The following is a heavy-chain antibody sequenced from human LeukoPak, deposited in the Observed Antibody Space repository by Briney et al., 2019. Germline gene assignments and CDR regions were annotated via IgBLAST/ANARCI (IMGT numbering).Heavy chain of an antibody. D-gene: IGHD6-6*01. CDR2: IIPIFGTA. Sequence: ASVKVSCKASGGTFSSYAISWVRQAPGQGLEWVGGIIPIFGTANYAQKFQGRVTITADESTSTAYMELSSLRSEDTAVYYCARDRGSSSPFGYYYYGMDVWGQGTTVTVSS. CDR3: ARDRGSSSPFGYYYYGMDV. V-gene: IGHV1-69*13. CDR1: GGTFSSYA. J-gene: IGHJ6*01.